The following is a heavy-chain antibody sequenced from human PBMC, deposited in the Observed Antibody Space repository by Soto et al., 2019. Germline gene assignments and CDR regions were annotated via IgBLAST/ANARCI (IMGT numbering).Heavy chain of an antibody. D-gene: IGHD3-16*02. Sequence: SPSRGLEWLGRTYYRSKWYNDYAVSVKSRITINPDTSKNQFSLQLNSVTPEDTDVYYCARDRFAFFFQAGDGIRVTVPVWAFLLNRSSDL. J-gene: IGHJ2*01. V-gene: IGHV6-1*01. CDR2: TYYRSKWYN. CDR3: ARDRFAFFFQAGDGIRVTVPVWAFLLNRSSDL.